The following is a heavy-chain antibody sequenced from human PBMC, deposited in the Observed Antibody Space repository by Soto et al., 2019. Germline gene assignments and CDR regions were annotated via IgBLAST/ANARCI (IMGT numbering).Heavy chain of an antibody. V-gene: IGHV3-48*01. J-gene: IGHJ6*03. CDR2: ISSSSSTI. D-gene: IGHD1-7*01. CDR1: GFTFSSYS. CDR3: ARDIITGTYTPDDMDV. Sequence: GGSLRLSCAASGFTFSSYSMNWVRQAPGKGLEWVSYISSSSSTIYYADSVKGRFTISRDNAKNSLYLQMNSLRAEDTAVYYCARDIITGTYTPDDMDVWGKGTTVNGPS.